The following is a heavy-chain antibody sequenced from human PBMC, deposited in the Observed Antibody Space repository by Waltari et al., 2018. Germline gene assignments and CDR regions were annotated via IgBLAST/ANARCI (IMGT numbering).Heavy chain of an antibody. CDR1: GYTFTSYY. Sequence: QVQLVQSGAEVKKPGASVKVSCKASGYTFTSYYMHWVRQAPGQGLEWMGIINPRGGRKSDEKKFQGRVTMTRDTSTSTGYMELSSLRSEDTAVYYCASTIAARPDYYYGMDVWGQGTTVTVSS. CDR2: INPRGGRK. CDR3: ASTIAARPDYYYGMDV. V-gene: IGHV1-46*01. J-gene: IGHJ6*02. D-gene: IGHD6-6*01.